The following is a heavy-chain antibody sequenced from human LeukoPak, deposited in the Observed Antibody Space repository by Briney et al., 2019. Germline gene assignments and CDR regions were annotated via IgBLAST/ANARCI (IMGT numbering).Heavy chain of an antibody. CDR2: INSDGSST. Sequence: GGSLRLSCAASGLTFSSYWMHWVRQAPGKGLVWVSRINSDGSSTTYADSVKGRFTISRDNAKNTLYLQMNSLRAEDTAVYYCARDPSYCSGGSCRARTYFDYWGQGTLVTVSS. D-gene: IGHD2-15*01. CDR3: ARDPSYCSGGSCRARTYFDY. CDR1: GLTFSSYW. V-gene: IGHV3-74*03. J-gene: IGHJ4*02.